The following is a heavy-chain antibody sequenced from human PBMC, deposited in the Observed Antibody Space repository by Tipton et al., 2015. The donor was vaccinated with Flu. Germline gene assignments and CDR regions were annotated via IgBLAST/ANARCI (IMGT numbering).Heavy chain of an antibody. D-gene: IGHD6-19*01. Sequence: TLSLTCSVSGGYISSYYYSWIRQSPGKGLEWMGYFHFSGITDYNPSLKSRVTISVGTSNNQFSLKLNSVTSTDTAVYYCAKSGFNTGWYCFDSWGQG. CDR3: AKSGFNTGWYCFDS. CDR1: GGYISSYY. J-gene: IGHJ4*02. CDR2: FHFSGIT. V-gene: IGHV4-59*03.